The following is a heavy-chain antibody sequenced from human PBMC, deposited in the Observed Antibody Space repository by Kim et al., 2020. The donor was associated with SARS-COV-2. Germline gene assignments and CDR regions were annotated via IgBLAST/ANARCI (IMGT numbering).Heavy chain of an antibody. V-gene: IGHV3-21*01. CDR3: ALGHYGTDLWSDY. CDR1: GFTFSSYS. Sequence: GGSLRLSCAASGFTFSSYSMNWVRQAPGKGLEWVSSISSSSSYIYYADSVKGRFTISRDNAKNSLYLQMNSLRAEDTAVYYCALGHYGTDLWSDYWGQGTLVTVSS. CDR2: ISSSSSYI. J-gene: IGHJ4*02. D-gene: IGHD3-10*01.